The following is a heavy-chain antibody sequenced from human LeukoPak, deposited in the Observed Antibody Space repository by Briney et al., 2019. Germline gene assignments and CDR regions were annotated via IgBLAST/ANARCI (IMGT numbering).Heavy chain of an antibody. CDR1: GGTFSSYT. CDR2: IIPILGIA. CDR3: AREGDVVVPAASSFDY. V-gene: IGHV1-69*04. J-gene: IGHJ4*02. Sequence: ASVKVSCKASGGTFSSYTISWVRQAPGQGLEWMGRIIPILGIANYAQKFQGRVTITADKSTSTAYMELSSLRSEDTAVYYCAREGDVVVPAASSFDYWGQGTLVTVSS. D-gene: IGHD2-2*01.